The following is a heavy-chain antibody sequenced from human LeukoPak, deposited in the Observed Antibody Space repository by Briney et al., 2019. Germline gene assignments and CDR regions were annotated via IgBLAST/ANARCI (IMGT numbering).Heavy chain of an antibody. CDR2: ISGSGGST. J-gene: IGHJ4*02. V-gene: IGHV3-23*01. D-gene: IGHD3-10*01. CDR3: AKIGNYYGSGSYYSH. Sequence: GGSLRLSCAASGFTFSSYAMSWVRQAPGRGLEWVSAISGSGGSTYYADSVKGRFTISRDNSKNTLYLQMNSLRAEDTAVYYCAKIGNYYGSGSYYSHWGQGTLVTVSS. CDR1: GFTFSSYA.